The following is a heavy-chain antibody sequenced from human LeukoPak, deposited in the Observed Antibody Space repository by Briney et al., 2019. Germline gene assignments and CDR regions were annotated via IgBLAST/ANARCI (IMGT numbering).Heavy chain of an antibody. V-gene: IGHV3-30*02. CDR2: IRYDESNK. D-gene: IGHD3-22*01. CDR3: ARQMIEGRHYYSMDV. J-gene: IGHJ6*03. Sequence: GGSLRLSCAASGFIFSSFGMHWVRQGPGKGLEWVAFIRYDESNKYYADSVKGRFTISRDNSKNTVYLQMNSLRGEDTAVYFCARQMIEGRHYYSMDVWGKGTSVTISS. CDR1: GFIFSSFG.